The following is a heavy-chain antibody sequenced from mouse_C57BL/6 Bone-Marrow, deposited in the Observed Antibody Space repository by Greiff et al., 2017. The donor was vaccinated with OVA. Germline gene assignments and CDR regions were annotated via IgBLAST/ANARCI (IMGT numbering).Heavy chain of an antibody. CDR1: GFNIKDDY. D-gene: IGHD1-1*01. Sequence: EVQLQQSGAELVRPGASVKLSCTASGFNIKDDYMHWVKQRPEQGLEWIGWIDPENGDTEYASKFQGKATIIVDTSSKTAYLQLSSLTSEDTAVYYCARAGAFYYYGSSYLTYWGQGTLVTVSA. CDR2: IDPENGDT. CDR3: ARAGAFYYYGSSYLTY. V-gene: IGHV14-4*01. J-gene: IGHJ3*01.